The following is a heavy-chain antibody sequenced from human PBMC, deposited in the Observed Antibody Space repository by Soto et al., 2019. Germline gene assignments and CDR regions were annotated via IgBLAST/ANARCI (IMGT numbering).Heavy chain of an antibody. V-gene: IGHV3-72*01. CDR1: GFTLSDHY. D-gene: IGHD1-26*01. J-gene: IGHJ4*02. CDR3: GRWTSGSPDC. CDR2: TRNKANNYIT. Sequence: EVQLVESGGVLVQPGGSLRLSCAASGFTLSDHYMDCVRQAPGKGLEWLGRTRNKANNYITEYATSVKGRFTISRDDSKNSVYLQLNSLKSEDTAVYYCGRWTSGSPDCWGQGTLVTVSS.